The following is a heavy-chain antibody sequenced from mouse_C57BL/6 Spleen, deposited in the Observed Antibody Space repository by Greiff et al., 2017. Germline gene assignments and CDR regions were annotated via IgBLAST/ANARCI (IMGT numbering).Heavy chain of an antibody. J-gene: IGHJ4*01. CDR1: GYTFTSYW. V-gene: IGHV1-64*01. CDR3: AIERWSTVESAMDY. Sequence: QVQLQQPGAELVKPGASVKLSCKASGYTFTSYWMHWVKQRPGQGLEWIGMIHPNSGSTNYNEKFKSKATLTVDKSSSTAYMQLSSLTSEDSAVYYCAIERWSTVESAMDYWGQANSDTVFS. CDR2: IHPNSGST. D-gene: IGHD2-3*01.